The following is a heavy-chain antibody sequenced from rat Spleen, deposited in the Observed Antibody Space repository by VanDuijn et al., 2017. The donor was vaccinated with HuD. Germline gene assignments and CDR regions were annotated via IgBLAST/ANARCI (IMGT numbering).Heavy chain of an antibody. CDR2: ISYDGSST. CDR1: GFTFSDYY. V-gene: IGHV5-29*01. CDR3: ARHGRTIAAPFDY. J-gene: IGHJ2*01. Sequence: EVQLVESDGGLVQPGRSLKLSCAASGFTFSDYYMAWVRQAPTKGLEWVATISYDGSSTYYRDSVKGRFTISRDKAKSTLYLQMDSLRSEDTATYYCARHGRTIAAPFDYWGQGVMVTVSS. D-gene: IGHD1-2*01.